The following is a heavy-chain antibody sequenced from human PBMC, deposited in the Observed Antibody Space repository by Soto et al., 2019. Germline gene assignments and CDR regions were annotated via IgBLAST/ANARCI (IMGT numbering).Heavy chain of an antibody. V-gene: IGHV4-30-4*01. D-gene: IGHD2-21*01. CDR2: VDYSGST. J-gene: IGHJ6*02. Sequence: PSETLSRTCTVSGGSISSGDYHWSWMRQPPGKGLEWSGAVDYSGSTYYNPSLKSRITISVDTSKHQFSLKLTSVTAADQAVYYCASDYSAPSDCAMDVWGQGTTVTVSS. CDR1: GGSISSGDYH. CDR3: ASDYSAPSDCAMDV.